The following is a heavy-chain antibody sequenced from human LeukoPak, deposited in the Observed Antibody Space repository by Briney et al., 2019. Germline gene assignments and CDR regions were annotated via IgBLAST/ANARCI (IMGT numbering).Heavy chain of an antibody. CDR3: ARDTPKYYYDSSGYYPAEYFQH. Sequence: PGGSLRLSCAASGFTFSSYWMSWVRQAPGKGLEWVANIKQDGSEKYYVDSVKGRFTISRDNAQNSLYLQMNSLRAEDTAVYYCARDTPKYYYDSSGYYPAEYFQHWGQGTLVTVSS. V-gene: IGHV3-7*01. J-gene: IGHJ1*01. CDR2: IKQDGSEK. D-gene: IGHD3-22*01. CDR1: GFTFSSYW.